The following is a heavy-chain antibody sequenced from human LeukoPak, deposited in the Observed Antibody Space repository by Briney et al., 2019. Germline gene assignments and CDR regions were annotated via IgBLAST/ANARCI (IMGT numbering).Heavy chain of an antibody. D-gene: IGHD2-21*02. J-gene: IGHJ4*02. CDR1: GFTFSNYY. V-gene: IGHV3-11*01. Sequence: PGGFLRLSCAASGFTFSNYYMSWMRQAPGKGLEWVSYISSSGSTIYYADSVKGRFTISRHNAKNSLYLQMNSLRAEDTAVYYCAGDIVVVTAIGGDYWGQGTLVTVSS. CDR2: ISSSGSTI. CDR3: AGDIVVVTAIGGDY.